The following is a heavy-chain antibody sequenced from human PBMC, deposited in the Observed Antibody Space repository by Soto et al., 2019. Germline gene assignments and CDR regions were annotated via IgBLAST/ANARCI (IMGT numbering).Heavy chain of an antibody. CDR2: ITGAGDGT. D-gene: IGHD5-18*01. CDR3: ARAQKWRQLSLNVFDL. Sequence: GGSLRLSCVASGFTIENSVMHWVRQTPGKGLMSVSRITGAGDGTLYADSVQGRFTISRDNAKNTVYLHMTGLRVEEAAVYYCARAQKWRQLSLNVFDLWGQGTTVTVSS. CDR1: GFTIENSV. V-gene: IGHV3-74*01. J-gene: IGHJ3*01.